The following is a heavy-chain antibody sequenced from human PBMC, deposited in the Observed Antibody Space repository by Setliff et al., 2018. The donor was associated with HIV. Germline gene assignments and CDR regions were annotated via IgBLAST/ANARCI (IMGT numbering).Heavy chain of an antibody. V-gene: IGHV4-4*08. CDR1: GGSINYYY. CDR3: ARKAADVSGGGMDV. CDR2: IHPSGET. D-gene: IGHD2-15*01. J-gene: IGHJ6*02. Sequence: SETLSLTCTVSGGSINYYYWSWIRQPPGKNPEYIGYIHPSGETYYSPSLMSRLTISLDTANNRFSLRLTSATAADTAIYYRARKAADVSGGGMDVWGQGTTVTVSS.